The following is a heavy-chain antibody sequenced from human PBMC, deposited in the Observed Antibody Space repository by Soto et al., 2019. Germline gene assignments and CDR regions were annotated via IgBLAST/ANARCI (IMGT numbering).Heavy chain of an antibody. V-gene: IGHV1-69*02. CDR2: IIPVLGVA. J-gene: IGHJ4*02. Sequence: QVQLVQSGAEVKKPGSSVKVSCKASGGSFNSYTFSWVRQAPGQGPEWMGRIIPVLGVANYAQTFQGRVTITADKSTRTVYMDLNSLRSEDTAVYYCARGAVAAGGTLGSWGQGTLVTVSS. CDR1: GGSFNSYT. D-gene: IGHD6-13*01. CDR3: ARGAVAAGGTLGS.